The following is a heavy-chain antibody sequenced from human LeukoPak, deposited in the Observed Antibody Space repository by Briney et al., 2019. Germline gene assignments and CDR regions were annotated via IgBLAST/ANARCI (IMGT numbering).Heavy chain of an antibody. D-gene: IGHD6-19*01. CDR1: GGTFSSYA. CDR2: IIPIFGTA. CDR3: ARDMWRVRGDAFDI. J-gene: IGHJ3*02. Sequence: SVKVSCKASGGTFSSYAISWVRQAPGQGLEWMGGIIPIFGTANYAQEFQGRVTITTDESTSTAYMELSSLRSEDTAVYYCARDMWRVRGDAFDIWGQGTMVTVSS. V-gene: IGHV1-69*05.